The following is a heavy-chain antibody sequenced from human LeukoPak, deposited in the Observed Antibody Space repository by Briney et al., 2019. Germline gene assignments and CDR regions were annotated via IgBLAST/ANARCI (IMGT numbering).Heavy chain of an antibody. CDR2: IYYSGST. V-gene: IGHV4-39*01. D-gene: IGHD3-22*01. CDR1: GGSISSSSYY. Sequence: PSETLSLTCTGSGGSISSSSYYWGWIRQPPGERLEWIGSIYYSGSTYYSPSLKSRVTISVDTSKNQFSLKLSSVTAADTAVYYCARRNQVLREYYYDSSGYLYFDYWGQGTLVTVSS. J-gene: IGHJ4*02. CDR3: ARRNQVLREYYYDSSGYLYFDY.